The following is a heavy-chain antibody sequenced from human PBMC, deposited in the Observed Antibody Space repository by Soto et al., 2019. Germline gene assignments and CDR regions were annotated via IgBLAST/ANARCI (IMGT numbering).Heavy chain of an antibody. D-gene: IGHD6-13*01. J-gene: IGHJ4*02. CDR1: GGSISSYY. V-gene: IGHV4-59*12. CDR2: IYYSGST. CDR3: ARTYSSSWSPFDY. Sequence: SETLSLTCSVSGGSISSYYWSWIRQPPGKGLEWIGYIYYSGSTNYNPSLKSRVTISVDTSKNQFSLKLSSVTAADTAVYYCARTYSSSWSPFDYWGQGTLVTAPQ.